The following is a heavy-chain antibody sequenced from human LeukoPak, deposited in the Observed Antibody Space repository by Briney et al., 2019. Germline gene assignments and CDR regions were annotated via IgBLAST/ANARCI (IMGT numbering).Heavy chain of an antibody. CDR1: GFTFSSYW. D-gene: IGHD6-19*01. V-gene: IGHV3-74*01. CDR3: ARTSSGWFGPFDY. CDR2: INTDGSSA. J-gene: IGHJ4*02. Sequence: GGSLRLSCAASGFTFSSYWMHWVRQAPGKGLVWVSRINTDGSSATYADSVKGRFTISRDNAKNTLYLQMNSLRAEDTAVYYCARTSSGWFGPFDYWGQGTLVTVSS.